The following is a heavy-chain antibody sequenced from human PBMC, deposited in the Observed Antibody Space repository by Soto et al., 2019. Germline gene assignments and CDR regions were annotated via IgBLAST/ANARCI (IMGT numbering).Heavy chain of an antibody. CDR3: ARGSPYSGSPPDY. CDR2: MNPNSGNT. CDR1: GYTFISYD. Sequence: QVQLVQSGAEVKKPGASVKVSCKASGYTFISYDINWVRQATGQGLEWMGWMNPNSGNTGYAQKFQGRVTMTRNTSLTTDYMELSSLRTEDTAVYYWARGSPYSGSPPDYWGQGTLVTVSS. V-gene: IGHV1-8*01. J-gene: IGHJ4*02. D-gene: IGHD1-26*01.